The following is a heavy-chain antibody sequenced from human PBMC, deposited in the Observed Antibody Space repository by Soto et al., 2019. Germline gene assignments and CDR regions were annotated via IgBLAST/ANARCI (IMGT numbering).Heavy chain of an antibody. Sequence: RGSLRLSCAASGFTFSSYAMHWVRQAPGKGLEWVAVISYDGSNKYYADSVKGRFTISRDNSKNTLYLQMNSLRAEDTAVYYCARRSGRNIDYWGQGTLVTVSS. D-gene: IGHD3-10*01. J-gene: IGHJ4*02. CDR3: ARRSGRNIDY. V-gene: IGHV3-30-3*01. CDR2: ISYDGSNK. CDR1: GFTFSSYA.